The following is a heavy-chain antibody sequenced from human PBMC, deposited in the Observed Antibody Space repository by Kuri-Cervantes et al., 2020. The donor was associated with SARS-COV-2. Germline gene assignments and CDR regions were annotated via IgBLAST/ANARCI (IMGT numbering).Heavy chain of an antibody. D-gene: IGHD6-19*01. CDR1: GGTFSSYS. Sequence: SVKVSCKASGGTFSSYSVNWVRQAPGQGLEWMGRIIPTFDTTTYAQKFQGRVTITADESTSTAYMELSSLRSEYTAVYYCARDQTRSGWTFLFDYWGQGNLVNVSS. CDR2: IIPTFDTT. V-gene: IGHV1-69*13. J-gene: IGHJ4*02. CDR3: ARDQTRSGWTFLFDY.